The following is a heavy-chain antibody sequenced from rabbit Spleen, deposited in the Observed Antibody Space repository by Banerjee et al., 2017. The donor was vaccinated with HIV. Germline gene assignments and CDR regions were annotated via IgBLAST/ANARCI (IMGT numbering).Heavy chain of an antibody. D-gene: IGHD2-1*01. Sequence: QEQLVESGGGLVQPEGSLTLTCTASGFSFSDRDVMCWVRQAPGKGLQWIACINASTGKPVYATWASGRFTISKTSSTTVTLEMTSLTAADTATYFCARGSAAMTMVITGFYFNLWGPGTLVTVS. J-gene: IGHJ4*01. CDR2: INASTGKP. V-gene: IGHV1S45*01. CDR3: ARGSAAMTMVITGFYFNL. CDR1: GFSFSDRDV.